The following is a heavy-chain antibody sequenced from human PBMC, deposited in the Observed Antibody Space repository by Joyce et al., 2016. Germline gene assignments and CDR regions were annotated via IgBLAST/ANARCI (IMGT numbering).Heavy chain of an antibody. J-gene: IGHJ3*02. D-gene: IGHD5-12*01. CDR3: ARVLTGYGIGDAFDI. V-gene: IGHV4-4*07. CDR2: INTSGNI. Sequence: QVQLQESGPGLVKPSETLSVICTVSGGSIKNYYWSWIRQPAGKGLEWIGRINTSGNIKYNPSLKSRVTMSVDTSKNQFSLKLSSVTAADTAVYYCARVLTGYGIGDAFDIWGQGTKVTVSS. CDR1: GGSIKNYY.